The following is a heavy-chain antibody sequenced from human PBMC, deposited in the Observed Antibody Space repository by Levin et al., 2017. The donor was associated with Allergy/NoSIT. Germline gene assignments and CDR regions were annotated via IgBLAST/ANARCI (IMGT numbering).Heavy chain of an antibody. Sequence: GGSLRLSCAASGFTFSSYWMSWVRQAPGKGLEWVANIKQDGSEKYYVDSVKGRFTISRDNAKNSLYLQMNSLRAEDTAVYYCARDSLGGIVATFYYCYGMDVWGQGTTVTVSS. V-gene: IGHV3-7*01. CDR2: IKQDGSEK. CDR3: ARDSLGGIVATFYYCYGMDV. J-gene: IGHJ6*02. D-gene: IGHD5-12*01. CDR1: GFTFSSYW.